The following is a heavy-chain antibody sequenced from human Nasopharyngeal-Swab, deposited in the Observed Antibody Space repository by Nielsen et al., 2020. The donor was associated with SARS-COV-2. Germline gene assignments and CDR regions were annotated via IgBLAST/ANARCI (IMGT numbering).Heavy chain of an antibody. J-gene: IGHJ5*02. CDR3: ARARVVVPAANNWFDP. Sequence: SETLSLTCTVSGGSISSGGYYWSWIRQHPGKGLEWLGYIYYSGRTYYNPSLKSRVTISVDTSKNQFSLKLSSVTAAATAVYYCARARVVVPAANNWFDPWGQGTLVTVSS. D-gene: IGHD2-2*01. CDR1: GGSISSGGYY. V-gene: IGHV4-31*03. CDR2: IYYSGRT.